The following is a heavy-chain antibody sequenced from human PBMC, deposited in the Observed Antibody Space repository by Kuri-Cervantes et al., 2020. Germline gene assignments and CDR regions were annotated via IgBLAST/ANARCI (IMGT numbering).Heavy chain of an antibody. J-gene: IGHJ4*02. CDR3: ARDSQYSSGWYLGTY. CDR1: GGSVSSGSYY. V-gene: IGHV4-61*01. CDR2: IYYSGST. Sequence: GSLRLSCTVSGGSVSSGSYYWSWIRQPPGKGLEWIGYIYYSGSTNYNPSLKSRVTISVDTSKNQFSLKLSSVTAADTAVYYCARDSQYSSGWYLGTYWGQGTLVTVSS. D-gene: IGHD6-19*01.